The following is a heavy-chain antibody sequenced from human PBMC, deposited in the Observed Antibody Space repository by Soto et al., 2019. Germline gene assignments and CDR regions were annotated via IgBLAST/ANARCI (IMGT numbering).Heavy chain of an antibody. D-gene: IGHD4-4*01. J-gene: IGHJ6*03. CDR3: ARHWGDYSIFGDYYYMDV. CDR2: IYYSGST. CDR1: GGSISSYY. V-gene: IGHV4-59*08. Sequence: SETLSLTCTVSGGSISSYYWSWIRQPPGKGLEWIGYIYYSGSTNYNPSLKSRVTISVDTSKNQFSLKLSSVTAADTAVYYCARHWGDYSIFGDYYYMDVWGKGTTVTVSS.